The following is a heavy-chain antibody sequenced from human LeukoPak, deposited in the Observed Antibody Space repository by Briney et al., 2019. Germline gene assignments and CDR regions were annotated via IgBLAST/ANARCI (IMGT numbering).Heavy chain of an antibody. Sequence: GESLKISCKGSGYSFTSYWIGWVRQMPGKGLEWMGIIYPGDSDTGYSPSFQGQVTISADKSISTAYLQWSSLKASDTAMYYCARLPTRITMVRGVPDPFFDYWGQGTLVTVSS. D-gene: IGHD3-10*01. J-gene: IGHJ4*02. CDR3: ARLPTRITMVRGVPDPFFDY. CDR1: GYSFTSYW. V-gene: IGHV5-51*01. CDR2: IYPGDSDT.